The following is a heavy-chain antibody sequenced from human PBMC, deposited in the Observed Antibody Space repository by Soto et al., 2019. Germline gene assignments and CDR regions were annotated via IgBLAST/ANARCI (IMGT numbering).Heavy chain of an antibody. V-gene: IGHV1-8*01. CDR1: GYTFTSYD. CDR2: MNPNSGNT. Sequence: ASVKVSCKASGYTFTSYDINWVRQATGQGLEWMGWMNPNSGNTGYAQKFQGRVTMTRNTSISTAYMELSSLRSEDTAVYYCANAKKRRRPIPAAYTNYYYMDVWGKGTTVTVSS. CDR3: ANAKKRRRPIPAAYTNYYYMDV. D-gene: IGHD2-2*01. J-gene: IGHJ6*03.